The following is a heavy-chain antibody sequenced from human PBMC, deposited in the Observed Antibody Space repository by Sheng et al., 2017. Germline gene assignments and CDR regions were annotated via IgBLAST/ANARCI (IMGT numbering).Heavy chain of an antibody. J-gene: IGHJ4*02. V-gene: IGHV3-15*01. CDR3: ATISGYYLGY. CDR1: GLIFTKAW. D-gene: IGHD5-12*01. CDR2: IKSISDGETT. Sequence: EAQLVESGGGLVEPGGSLRLSCAVSGLIFTKAWMSWVRQAPGKGLEWVGRIKSISDGETTDYAAPVKGRFTVSRDDSKNTLYLQMNRLKTEDTAVYYCATISGYYLGYWGQGTVVTVSS.